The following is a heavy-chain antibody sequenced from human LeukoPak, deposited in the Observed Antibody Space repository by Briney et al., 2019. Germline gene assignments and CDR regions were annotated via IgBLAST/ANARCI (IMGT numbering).Heavy chain of an antibody. CDR1: GGSFTSGNYC. CDR3: AREPPGY. J-gene: IGHJ4*02. CDR2: IYTNGGA. V-gene: IGHV4-61*02. Sequence: SETLSLTCTVSGGSFTSGNYCWSWLRQPGGEGLEWIGRIYTNGGASYNPSLKSRVTISIDASKNQFSLKLSSVTAADTAVYYCAREPPGYWGQGILVTVSS.